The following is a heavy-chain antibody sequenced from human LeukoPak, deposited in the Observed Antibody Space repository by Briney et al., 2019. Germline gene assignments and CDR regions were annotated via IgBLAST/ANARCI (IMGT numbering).Heavy chain of an antibody. J-gene: IGHJ3*02. CDR1: GGTFSSYA. V-gene: IGHV1-46*03. CDR2: INPSGGST. CDR3: ARDPDPTTIVVVPAAPPDI. D-gene: IGHD2-2*01. Sequence: GASVKVSCKASGGTFSSYAISWVRQAPGQGLEWMGIINPSGGSTSYAQKFQGRVTMTRDTSTSTVYMELSSLRSEDTAVYYCARDPDPTTIVVVPAAPPDIWGQGTMVTVSS.